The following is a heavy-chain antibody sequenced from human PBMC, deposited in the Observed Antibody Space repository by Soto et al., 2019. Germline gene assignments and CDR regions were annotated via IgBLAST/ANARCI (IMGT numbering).Heavy chain of an antibody. CDR1: GFTFSSYW. D-gene: IGHD6-13*01. CDR2: INGDGGST. CDR3: ARGFGQQVMGWFDP. J-gene: IGHJ5*02. V-gene: IGHV3-74*01. Sequence: PGGSLRLSCAASGFTFSSYWRHWVRQVPGKGLVWVSRINGDGGSTTYADSVKARFIISRDNAKNTLYLQMNGLRADDTAVYYCARGFGQQVMGWFDPWGQGTLVTVSS.